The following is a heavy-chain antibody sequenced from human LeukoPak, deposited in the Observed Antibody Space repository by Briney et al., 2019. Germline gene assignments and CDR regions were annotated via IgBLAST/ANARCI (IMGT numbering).Heavy chain of an antibody. CDR2: MNPNSGNT. CDR3: ARKGPANYYYYYMDV. V-gene: IGHV1-8*01. CDR1: GHTFTSYD. D-gene: IGHD2-2*01. Sequence: PVASVKVSCKASGHTFTSYDINWVRQATGQGLEWMGWMNPNSGNTGYAQKFQGRVTMTRNTSISTAYMELSSLKSEDTAVYYCARKGPANYYYYYMDVWGKGTSVTASS. J-gene: IGHJ6*03.